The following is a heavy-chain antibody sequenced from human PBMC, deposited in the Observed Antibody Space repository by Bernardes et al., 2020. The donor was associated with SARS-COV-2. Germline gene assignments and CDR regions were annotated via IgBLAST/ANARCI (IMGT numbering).Heavy chain of an antibody. J-gene: IGHJ4*02. D-gene: IGHD3-10*01. CDR1: GFTFSEYG. CDR3: AKEHLPYSSSGSPRPDSDYYFDY. Sequence: GGSLRLSRAASGFTFSEYGMAWVRQAPGKGLEWVSSISGRGTTSYYADSVKGRFTISRDNSKNTLYLQMNSLRPADRAVYYCAKEHLPYSSSGSPRPDSDYYFDYWGQGTLVTVSS. V-gene: IGHV3-23*01. CDR2: ISGRGTTS.